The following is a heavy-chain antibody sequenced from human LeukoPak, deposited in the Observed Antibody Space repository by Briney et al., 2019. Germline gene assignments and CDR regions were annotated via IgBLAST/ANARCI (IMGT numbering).Heavy chain of an antibody. CDR2: IIPIFGTA. CDR3: ARSSLVYDSSGYYYESFDY. D-gene: IGHD3-22*01. CDR1: GGTFSSYA. V-gene: IGHV1-69*13. Sequence: GASVKVSCKASGGTFSSYAISWVRQAPGHGLEWMGGIIPIFGTANYAQKFQGRVTITADESTSTAYMELSSLRSEDTAVYYCARSSLVYDSSGYYYESFDYWGQGTLVTVSS. J-gene: IGHJ4*02.